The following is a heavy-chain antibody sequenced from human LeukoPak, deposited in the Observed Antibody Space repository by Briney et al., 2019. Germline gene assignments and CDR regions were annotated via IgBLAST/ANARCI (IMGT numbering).Heavy chain of an antibody. CDR2: MNPNSGNT. V-gene: IGHV1-8*03. CDR1: GYTFTGYY. D-gene: IGHD2-15*01. J-gene: IGHJ4*02. Sequence: GASVKVSCKASGYTFTGYYMHWVRQAPGQGLEWMGWMNPNSGNTGYAQKFQGRVTITRNTSISTAYMELSSLRSEDTAVYYCARGLGGYCSGGSCMYYFDYWGQGTLVTVSS. CDR3: ARGLGGYCSGGSCMYYFDY.